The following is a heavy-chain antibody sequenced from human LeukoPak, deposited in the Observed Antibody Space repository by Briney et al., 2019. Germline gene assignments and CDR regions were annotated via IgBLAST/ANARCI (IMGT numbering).Heavy chain of an antibody. Sequence: PGESLRLSCAASGFTFSSYAMSWVRQAPGKGLEWVSAISSSGGATYYAASVEGRFTISRDMSKNTVFLQMNSLSVEDMAVYYCARQIGYCSDGNCYFDYWGQGALVTVSS. CDR3: ARQIGYCSDGNCYFDY. CDR1: GFTFSSYA. V-gene: IGHV3-23*01. CDR2: ISSSGGAT. D-gene: IGHD2-15*01. J-gene: IGHJ4*02.